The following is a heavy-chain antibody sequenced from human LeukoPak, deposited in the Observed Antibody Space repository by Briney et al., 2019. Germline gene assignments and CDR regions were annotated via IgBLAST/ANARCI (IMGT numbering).Heavy chain of an antibody. CDR2: IYSGGST. J-gene: IGHJ4*02. Sequence: PGGSLRLSCAASGFTVSSNYMTWVRQAPGKGLEWVSVIYSGGSTYYADSVKGRFTISRDTSKNTLYLQMNSLRADDTAVYFCARVGAYTGHSALDYWGQGTLVTVSS. V-gene: IGHV3-53*01. D-gene: IGHD5-12*01. CDR1: GFTVSSNY. CDR3: ARVGAYTGHSALDY.